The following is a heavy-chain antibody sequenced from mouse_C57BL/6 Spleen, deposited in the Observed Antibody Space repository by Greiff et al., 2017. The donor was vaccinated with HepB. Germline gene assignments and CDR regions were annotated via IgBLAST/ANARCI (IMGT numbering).Heavy chain of an antibody. J-gene: IGHJ1*03. V-gene: IGHV1-54*01. D-gene: IGHD1-1*01. CDR1: GYAFTNYL. CDR3: ARGQDYYGSSHWYFDV. CDR2: INPGRGGT. Sequence: QVQLQQSGAELVRPGTSVKVSCKASGYAFTNYLIEWVKQRPGQGLEWIGVINPGRGGTNYNEKFKGKATLTADKSSSTAYMQLSSLTSEDSAVYFCARGQDYYGSSHWYFDVWGTGTTVTVSS.